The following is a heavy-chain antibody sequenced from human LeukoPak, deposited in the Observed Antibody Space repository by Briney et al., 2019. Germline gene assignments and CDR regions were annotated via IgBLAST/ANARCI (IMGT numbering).Heavy chain of an antibody. V-gene: IGHV3-21*01. CDR2: ISSSSSYI. Sequence: GGSLRLSCAASGFTFSSYSMNWVRQAPGKGLEWVSSISSSSSYIYYADSVKGRFTISRDNAKNSLYLQMNSLRAEDTAVYYCAREPRGQWSAFDIWGQGTMVTVSS. J-gene: IGHJ3*02. D-gene: IGHD1-26*01. CDR1: GFTFSSYS. CDR3: AREPRGQWSAFDI.